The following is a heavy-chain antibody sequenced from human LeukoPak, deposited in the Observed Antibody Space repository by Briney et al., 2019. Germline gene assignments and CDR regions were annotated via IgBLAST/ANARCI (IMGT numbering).Heavy chain of an antibody. CDR2: INLNSGDS. CDR1: GYTFTGYY. D-gene: IGHD3-10*01. V-gene: IGHV1-2*02. J-gene: IGHJ4*02. Sequence: GASVKVSCKASGYTFTGYYMHWVRRAPGQGLEWMGWINLNSGDSNYAQKFQGRVSMSRDTSISTAYMGLSRLRSDDTAVYYCARVYGSGSKGTDYWGQGTLVTVSS. CDR3: ARVYGSGSKGTDY.